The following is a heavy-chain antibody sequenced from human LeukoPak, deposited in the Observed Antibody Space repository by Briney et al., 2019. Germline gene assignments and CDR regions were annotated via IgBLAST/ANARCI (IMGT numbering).Heavy chain of an antibody. CDR3: ARGPYSPYYFDY. CDR2: IYYGGST. V-gene: IGHV4-39*07. D-gene: IGHD4-11*01. CDR1: GGSISTNHSY. Sequence: SETLSLTCTVSGGSISTNHSYWGWIRQSPGKGLEWIGSIYYGGSTCYNPSLKSRVTISVDTSNNQFSLKMSAVTAADTALYYCARGPYSPYYFDYWGQGTLVTVSS. J-gene: IGHJ4*02.